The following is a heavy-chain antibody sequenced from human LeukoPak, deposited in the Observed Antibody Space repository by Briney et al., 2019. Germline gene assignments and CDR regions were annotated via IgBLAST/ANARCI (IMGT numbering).Heavy chain of an antibody. CDR2: ISGNGGST. J-gene: IGHJ6*03. V-gene: IGHV3-23*01. Sequence: GGSLRLSCAASGFTFNSYAMTWVRQAPGKGLEWVSSISGNGGSTYYTDSVKGRFTISRDNSKNTLYLQMNSLRAEDTTAYYCAKDLRVIVVTYYMDVWGKGTTVTVSS. D-gene: IGHD2-2*01. CDR3: AKDLRVIVVTYYMDV. CDR1: GFTFNSYA.